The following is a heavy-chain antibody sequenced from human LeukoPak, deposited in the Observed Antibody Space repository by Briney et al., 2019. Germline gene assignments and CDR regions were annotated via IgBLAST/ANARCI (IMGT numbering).Heavy chain of an antibody. CDR1: GGSISSSSYY. D-gene: IGHD1-7*01. CDR2: IYYSGST. J-gene: IGHJ5*02. V-gene: IGHV4-39*01. Sequence: PSETLSLTCTVSGGSISSSSYYWSWIRQPPGKGLEWIGSIYYSGSTYYNPSLKSRVTISVDTSENQFSLKLSSVTAADTAVYYCASRGLELRSWFDPWGQGTLVTVSS. CDR3: ASRGLELRSWFDP.